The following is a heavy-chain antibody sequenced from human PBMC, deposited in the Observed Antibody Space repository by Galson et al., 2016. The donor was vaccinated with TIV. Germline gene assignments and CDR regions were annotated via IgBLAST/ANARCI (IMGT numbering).Heavy chain of an antibody. CDR1: GYPFSGYY. CDR2: IYPGTYHT. V-gene: IGHV5-51*01. Sequence: QSGAEVTKTGESLKISCRGSGYPFSGYYIGWVRQVPGKGLEWMAIIYPGTYHTVYSPTDEGQVTISADKATTTAYLQWNSLKASDTAMYYCARHDSSAFSNWYFNLWGRGTLVTVSS. CDR3: ARHDSSAFSNWYFNL. D-gene: IGHD3-22*01. J-gene: IGHJ2*01.